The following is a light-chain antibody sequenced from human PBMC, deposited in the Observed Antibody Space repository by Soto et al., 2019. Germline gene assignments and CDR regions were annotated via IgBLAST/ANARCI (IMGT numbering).Light chain of an antibody. CDR1: SSDVGGYNY. V-gene: IGLV2-11*01. CDR2: DVS. J-gene: IGLJ2*01. Sequence: SVLTQPRSVSGSPGQSVTISCTGTSSDVGGYNYVSWYQQHPGKAPKLMIYDVSKRPSGVPDRFSGSKSGNTASLTISGLQTEDEADYYCCSYAGSYTLGAFGGGTKLTVL. CDR3: CSYAGSYTLGA.